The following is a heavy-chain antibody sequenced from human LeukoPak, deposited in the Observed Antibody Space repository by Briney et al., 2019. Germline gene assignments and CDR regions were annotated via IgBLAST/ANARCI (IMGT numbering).Heavy chain of an antibody. D-gene: IGHD6-13*01. CDR2: IDPSGGST. V-gene: IGHV1-46*01. J-gene: IGHJ4*02. CDR1: GYTFTSYY. CDR3: ARAVSSSRFKIPFDY. Sequence: ASVKVSXKASGYTFTSYYMHWVRQAPGQGLEWMGIIDPSGGSTSYAQKFQGRVTMTRNTSTSTVYMELSSLRSEDTAVYYCARAVSSSRFKIPFDYWGQGTLVTVSS.